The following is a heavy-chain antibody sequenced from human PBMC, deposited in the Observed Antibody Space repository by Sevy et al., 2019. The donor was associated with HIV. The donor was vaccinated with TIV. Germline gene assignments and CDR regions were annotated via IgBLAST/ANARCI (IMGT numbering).Heavy chain of an antibody. CDR2: ISYDGTNK. J-gene: IGHJ4*02. V-gene: IGHV3-30-3*01. Sequence: GGCLRLSCVASGFAFSTHAMHWVRQAPDKGLEWVAVISYDGTNKNYADSVKDRFTISRDNSKNTLYLQMNSLTADDTAVYYCAREFTSWDLHLDYWGQGTPVAVSS. CDR1: GFAFSTHA. D-gene: IGHD1-26*01. CDR3: AREFTSWDLHLDY.